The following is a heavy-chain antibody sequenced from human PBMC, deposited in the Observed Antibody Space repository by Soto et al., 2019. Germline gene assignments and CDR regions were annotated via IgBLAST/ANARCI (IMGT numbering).Heavy chain of an antibody. D-gene: IGHD1-26*01. V-gene: IGHV3-23*01. CDR3: AKPTSENYLGGFDY. Sequence: SGGSLRLSCATSGFTFNNYAMSWVRQAPGKGLEWVSTLSGGGVSIYYADPVKGRFTISSDSSKNTLFLQMNSLRADDTAVYYCAKPTSENYLGGFDYWGQGTLVTVPS. J-gene: IGHJ4*01. CDR2: LSGGGVSI. CDR1: GFTFNNYA.